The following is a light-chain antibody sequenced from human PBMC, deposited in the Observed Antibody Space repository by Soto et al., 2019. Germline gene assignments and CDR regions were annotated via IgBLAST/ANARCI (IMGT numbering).Light chain of an antibody. V-gene: IGLV1-40*01. CDR3: QSYDSSLSAWV. Sequence: QYVLTQPPSVSGAPGQRVTISCTGSSSNIGAGYDVHWYQQLPGTAPKLLVYGYNNRPSGVPDRFSVSKSGTSASLTITGLQTEDEADYYCQSYDSSLSAWVFGGGTKLTVL. CDR1: SSNIGAGYD. CDR2: GYN. J-gene: IGLJ2*01.